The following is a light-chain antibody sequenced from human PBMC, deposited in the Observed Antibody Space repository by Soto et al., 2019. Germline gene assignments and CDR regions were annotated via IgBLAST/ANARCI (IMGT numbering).Light chain of an antibody. CDR3: QQYDDWLRLT. CDR2: AAS. V-gene: IGKV1-39*01. Sequence: DIQMTQSPSSLSAFVGDRVTITCRASQSISSYLNWYQQKPGKAPKLLIYAASSLQSGVPSRFSGSGSGTDFTLTISSLQPEDFAVYFCQQYDDWLRLTFGGGTKVDIK. J-gene: IGKJ4*01. CDR1: QSISSY.